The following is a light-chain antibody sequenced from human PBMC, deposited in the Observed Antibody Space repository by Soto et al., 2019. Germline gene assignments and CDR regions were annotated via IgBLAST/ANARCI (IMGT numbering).Light chain of an antibody. J-gene: IGLJ1*01. V-gene: IGLV2-23*02. CDR2: EVS. Sequence: QSVLXQPASVSGSPGQSITISCTGTSSDVGSYNLVSWYQQHPGKAPKLMIYEVSKRPSGVSNRFSGSKSGNTASLTISGLQAEDEADYYCCSYAGSSYVFGTGTKVTVL. CDR1: SSDVGSYNL. CDR3: CSYAGSSYV.